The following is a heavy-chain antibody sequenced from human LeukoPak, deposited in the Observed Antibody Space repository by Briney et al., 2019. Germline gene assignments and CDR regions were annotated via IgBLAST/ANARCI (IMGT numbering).Heavy chain of an antibody. CDR2: IYPGDSDT. Sequence: GESLQISCPGSGYSFTSYWIGWVRQMPGKGLEWMGIIYPGDSDTRYSPSFQGKVTISAGKSTSTAYLQWSSLKASDTAMYYCASGQVSLRYFDWLWPFDIWGQGTMVTVSS. D-gene: IGHD3-9*01. J-gene: IGHJ3*02. CDR3: ASGQVSLRYFDWLWPFDI. V-gene: IGHV5-51*01. CDR1: GYSFTSYW.